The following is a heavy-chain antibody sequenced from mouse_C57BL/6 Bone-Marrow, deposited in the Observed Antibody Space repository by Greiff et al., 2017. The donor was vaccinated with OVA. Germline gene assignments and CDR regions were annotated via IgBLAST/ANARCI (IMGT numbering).Heavy chain of an antibody. CDR2: IRSKSSNYAT. CDR1: GFTFNTYA. CDR3: VRGCNYSNYDPSAMDY. V-gene: IGHV10-3*01. D-gene: IGHD2-5*01. J-gene: IGHJ4*01. Sequence: EVQLVESGGGLVQPKGSLKLSCAASGFTFNTYAMHWVRQAPGKGLEWVARIRSKSSNYATYYADSVKDRFTISRDDSQSMLYLQMNNLKTEDTAMYYCVRGCNYSNYDPSAMDYWGQGTSVTVSS.